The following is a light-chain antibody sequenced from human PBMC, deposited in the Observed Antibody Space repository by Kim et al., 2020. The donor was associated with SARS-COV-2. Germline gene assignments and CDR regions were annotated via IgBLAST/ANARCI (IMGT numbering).Light chain of an antibody. J-gene: IGLJ3*02. CDR1: SSDIGDYNY. CDR3: ASYTTTDTLWM. CDR2: AAF. Sequence: QSITISCSGPSSDIGDYNYVSSYQQHPDKAPKLILYAAFNRPSGFSNRFSGTKSDSGASLTISGLQPEDEADYYCASYTTTDTLWMFGGGTQLTVL. V-gene: IGLV2-14*03.